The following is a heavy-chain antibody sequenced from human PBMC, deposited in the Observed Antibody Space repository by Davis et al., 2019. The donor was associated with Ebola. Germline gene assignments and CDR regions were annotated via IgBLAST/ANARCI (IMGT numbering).Heavy chain of an antibody. V-gene: IGHV3-23*01. Sequence: PGGSLRLSCAASGYTFRIHAMTWVRQAPGKGLEWVSALSGSGGLSYYADSVKGRFTISRDNAKNSLYLQMNSLRPEDTAVYYCVKEAVNNGYFDSWGQGTLITVSS. D-gene: IGHD2-8*01. CDR3: VKEAVNNGYFDS. CDR2: LSGSGGLS. CDR1: GYTFRIHA. J-gene: IGHJ4*02.